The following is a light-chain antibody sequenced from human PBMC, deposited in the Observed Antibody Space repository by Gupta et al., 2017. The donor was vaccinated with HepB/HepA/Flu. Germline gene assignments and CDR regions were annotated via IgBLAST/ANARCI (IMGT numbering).Light chain of an antibody. CDR3: QKYDNAPWT. Sequence: DIQMTQSPSSLSASVGDRVTITCRASQDISNYLAWYQQKPGKAPKLLIYDASALESGVPSRFSGRGSGTHFTLTISSLQPEDVANYYCQKYDNAPWTFGQGTKIEI. CDR2: DAS. J-gene: IGKJ1*01. V-gene: IGKV1-27*01. CDR1: QDISNY.